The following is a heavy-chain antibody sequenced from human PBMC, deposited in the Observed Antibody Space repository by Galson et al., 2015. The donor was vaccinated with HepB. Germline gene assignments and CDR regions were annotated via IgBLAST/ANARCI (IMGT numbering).Heavy chain of an antibody. CDR1: GFTFSDYG. J-gene: IGHJ4*02. CDR3: AREDQYTAGLEY. Sequence: SLRLSCAASGFTFSDYGMHWVRQAPGKGLEWVAVIWFDESNKFYTDSVKGRFTISRDNSKNTLYLQKNSLRAEDTAVYYCAREDQYTAGLEYWGQGTLVTVSS. D-gene: IGHD5-18*01. CDR2: IWFDESNK. V-gene: IGHV3-33*01.